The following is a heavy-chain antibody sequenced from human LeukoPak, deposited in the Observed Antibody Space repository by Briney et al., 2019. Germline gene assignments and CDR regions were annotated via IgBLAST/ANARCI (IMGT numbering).Heavy chain of an antibody. Sequence: GGSLRLSCAASGFTFSSYWMSWVRQAPGKGLEWVANIKQDGGEKYYVDSVKGRFTISRDNSKNTLYLQMNSLRAEDTAVYYCARDAVTTVTTGNDAFDIWGQGTMVTVSS. CDR2: IKQDGGEK. CDR1: GFTFSSYW. CDR3: ARDAVTTVTTGNDAFDI. J-gene: IGHJ3*02. V-gene: IGHV3-7*01. D-gene: IGHD4-17*01.